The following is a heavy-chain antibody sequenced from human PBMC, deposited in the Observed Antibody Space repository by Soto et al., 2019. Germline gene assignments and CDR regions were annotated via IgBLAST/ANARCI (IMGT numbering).Heavy chain of an antibody. V-gene: IGHV1-69*06. Sequence: KVSRKASGGTFSSYAISWVRQAPGQGLEWMGGVIPIFGTANYAQKFQGRVTITADKSTSTAYMELSSLRSEDTAVYYCARVRGSGSYYNAKRGLDYYGMDVWGQGTTVTVSS. CDR1: GGTFSSYA. CDR2: VIPIFGTA. J-gene: IGHJ6*02. CDR3: ARVRGSGSYYNAKRGLDYYGMDV. D-gene: IGHD3-10*01.